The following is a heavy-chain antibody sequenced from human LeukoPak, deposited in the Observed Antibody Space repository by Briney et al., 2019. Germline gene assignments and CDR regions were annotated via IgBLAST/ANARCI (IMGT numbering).Heavy chain of an antibody. CDR1: GFTFSSYS. V-gene: IGHV3-21*01. J-gene: IGHJ3*02. CDR3: AREGRWLHKDAFDI. Sequence: GGPLRLSCAASGFTFSSYSMNWVRQAPGKGLEWVSSISSSSSYIYYADSVKGRFTISRDNAKNSLYLQMNSLRAEDTAVYYCAREGRWLHKDAFDIWGQGTMVTVSS. CDR2: ISSSSSYI. D-gene: IGHD5-24*01.